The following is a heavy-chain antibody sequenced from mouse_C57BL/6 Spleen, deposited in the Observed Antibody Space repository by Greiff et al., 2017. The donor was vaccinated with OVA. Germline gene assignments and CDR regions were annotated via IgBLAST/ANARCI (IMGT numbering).Heavy chain of an antibody. J-gene: IGHJ3*01. CDR1: GYTFTEYT. CDR3: ARHEDGGYDYDGGPWFAY. D-gene: IGHD2-4*01. CDR2: FYPGSGSI. Sequence: QVQLQQSGAELVKPGASVKLSCKASGYTFTEYTIHWVKQRSGQGLEWIGWFYPGSGSIKYNEKFKDKATLTADKSSSTVYMERSRLTSEDSAVYFCARHEDGGYDYDGGPWFAYWGQGTLVTVSA. V-gene: IGHV1-62-2*01.